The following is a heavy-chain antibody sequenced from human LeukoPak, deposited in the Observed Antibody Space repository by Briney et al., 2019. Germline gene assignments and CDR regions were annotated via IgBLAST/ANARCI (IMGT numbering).Heavy chain of an antibody. J-gene: IGHJ4*02. Sequence: SETLSLTCTVSGGSISSSSYYWGWIRQPPGKGLEWIGSIYYSGSTYYNPSLKSRVTISVDSSKSQFSLKLSSVTAADTAVYYCARRAVTTTIFDYWGQGTLVTVSS. CDR2: IYYSGST. V-gene: IGHV4-39*01. D-gene: IGHD4-17*01. CDR1: GGSISSSSYY. CDR3: ARRAVTTTIFDY.